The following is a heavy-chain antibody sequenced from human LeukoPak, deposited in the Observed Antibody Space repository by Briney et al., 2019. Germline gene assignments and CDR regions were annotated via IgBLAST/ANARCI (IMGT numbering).Heavy chain of an antibody. D-gene: IGHD6-19*01. Sequence: GSLRPSCAASGFTFSSYAMSWVRQAPGKGLEWIGYIYSSGSTNYNPSLKSRVTISVDTSKNQFSLNLISVTAADTAVYYCARASSYTGHLGWWGQGTLVTVSS. CDR3: ARASSYTGHLGW. CDR2: IYSSGST. V-gene: IGHV4-59*08. CDR1: GFTFSSYA. J-gene: IGHJ4*02.